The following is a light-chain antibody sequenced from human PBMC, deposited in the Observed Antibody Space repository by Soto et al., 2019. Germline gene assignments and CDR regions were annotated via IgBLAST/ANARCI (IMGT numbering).Light chain of an antibody. CDR3: QQYYSTPYT. J-gene: IGKJ2*01. Sequence: DIVMTQSPDSLAVSLGERATINCKSSQSVLHSSNSNNYLAWYQQKPGQPPKLLIYCASTRESGVPDRFSGSGSGTDFTLTFSSPQAEDVAVYYCQQYYSTPYTFGQGTKLEIK. CDR2: CAS. V-gene: IGKV4-1*01. CDR1: QSVLHSSNSNNY.